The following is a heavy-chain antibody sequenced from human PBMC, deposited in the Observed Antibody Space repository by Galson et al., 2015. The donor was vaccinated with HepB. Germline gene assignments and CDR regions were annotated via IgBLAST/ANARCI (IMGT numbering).Heavy chain of an antibody. CDR3: ARVYYDFWSGYYYYYMDV. CDR2: MNPNSGNT. D-gene: IGHD3-3*01. V-gene: IGHV1-8*01. J-gene: IGHJ6*03. Sequence: SVKVSCKAPGYTFTSYDINWVRQATGQGLEWMGWMNPNSGNTGYAQKFQGRVTMTRNTSISTAYMELSSLRPEDTAVYYCARVYYDFWSGYYYYYMDVWGKGTTVTVSS. CDR1: GYTFTSYD.